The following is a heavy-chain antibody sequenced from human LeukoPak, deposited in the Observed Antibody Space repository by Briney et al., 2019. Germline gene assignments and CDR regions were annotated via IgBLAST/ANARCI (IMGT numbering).Heavy chain of an antibody. Sequence: SETLSLTCAVYGGSFSGYYWSWIRQPPGKGLEWIGEINHSGSTKYNPSLKSRVTISVDTSRNQFSLKLSSVTAADTAVYYCARRVGRYFGERAYYYYYMDVWGKGTTVTISS. CDR2: INHSGST. J-gene: IGHJ6*03. D-gene: IGHD3-10*01. V-gene: IGHV4-34*01. CDR3: ARRVGRYFGERAYYYYYMDV. CDR1: GGSFSGYY.